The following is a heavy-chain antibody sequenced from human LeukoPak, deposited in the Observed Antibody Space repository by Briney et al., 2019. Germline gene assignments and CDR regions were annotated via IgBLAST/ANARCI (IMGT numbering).Heavy chain of an antibody. Sequence: ASVKVSCKASGYIFSSYGISWVRQAPGQGLEWMRWISAYNGKTNYAQKLQGRVTITTDTSTSTAYMELRSLRSDDTAVYYCARDPGQYYDILTGYYTPYYFDYWGQGTLVTVSS. CDR1: GYIFSSYG. CDR2: ISAYNGKT. CDR3: ARDPGQYYDILTGYYTPYYFDY. J-gene: IGHJ4*02. D-gene: IGHD3-9*01. V-gene: IGHV1-18*01.